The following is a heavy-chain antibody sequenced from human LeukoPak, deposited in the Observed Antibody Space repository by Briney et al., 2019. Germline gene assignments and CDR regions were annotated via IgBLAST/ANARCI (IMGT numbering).Heavy chain of an antibody. V-gene: IGHV4-39*01. D-gene: IGHD6-13*01. CDR2: IYYSGST. Sequence: SQTLSLTCTVSGGSISSGSYYWSWIRQPPGKGLEWIGSIYYSGSTYYNPSLKSRVTISVDTSKNQFSLKLSSVTAADTAVYYCAKTYSSSWYNYYFDYWGQGTLVTVSS. CDR3: AKTYSSSWYNYYFDY. CDR1: GGSISSGSYY. J-gene: IGHJ4*02.